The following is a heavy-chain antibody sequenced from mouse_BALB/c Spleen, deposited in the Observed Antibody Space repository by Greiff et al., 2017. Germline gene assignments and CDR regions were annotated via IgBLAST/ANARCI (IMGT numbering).Heavy chain of an antibody. CDR2: IDPANGNT. CDR1: GFNIKDTY. V-gene: IGHV14-3*02. J-gene: IGHJ2*01. CDR3: ASVIYYDYDY. D-gene: IGHD2-4*01. Sequence: VQLQQSGAELVKPGASVKLSCTASGFNIKDTYMHWVKQRPEQGLEWIGRIDPANGNTKYDPKFQGKATITADTSSNTAYLQLSSLTSEDTAVYYCASVIYYDYDYWGQGTTLTVSS.